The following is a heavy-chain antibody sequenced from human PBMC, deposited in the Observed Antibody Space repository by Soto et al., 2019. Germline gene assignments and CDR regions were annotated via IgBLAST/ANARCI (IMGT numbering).Heavy chain of an antibody. D-gene: IGHD3-3*01. V-gene: IGHV4-34*01. CDR1: GRSFSPYY. CDR3: ARATAPVLQSLEWSTIVPLYFDL. Sequence: TLSLPCAFYGRSFSPYYWSCIRQPRGKGLEWIGEVNHSGSTNSNPSLKSRVYISLDTSKNQFSLKLSSVTAADTAVYYCARATAPVLQSLEWSTIVPLYFDLWGQGTLVTVSS. J-gene: IGHJ4*02. CDR2: VNHSGST.